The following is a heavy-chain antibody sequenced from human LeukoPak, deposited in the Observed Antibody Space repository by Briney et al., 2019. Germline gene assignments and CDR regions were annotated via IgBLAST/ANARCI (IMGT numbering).Heavy chain of an antibody. Sequence: SSVNFSCKSSRYTLTFYYIHWVRQAPGLGLECMGWINPYIVVTNLSDNFQGRVTLTREKSLNTAYMEMTSLTTDDTGVYYCARPDTIGRSGSFSSWGQGTIVTVSS. J-gene: IGHJ4*02. CDR2: INPYIVVT. CDR1: RYTLTFYY. V-gene: IGHV1-2*07. D-gene: IGHD3-10*01. CDR3: ARPDTIGRSGSFSS.